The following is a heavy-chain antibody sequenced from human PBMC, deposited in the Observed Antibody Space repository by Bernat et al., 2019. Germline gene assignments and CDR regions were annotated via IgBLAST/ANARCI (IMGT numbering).Heavy chain of an antibody. J-gene: IGHJ6*03. CDR3: AREASPYYYYYYYMDV. CDR2: ISYDGSNK. V-gene: IGHV3-30*01. Sequence: QVQLVESGGGVVQPGRSLRLSCAASGFTFSSYAMHWVRQAPGKGLEWVAVISYDGSNKYYADSVKGRFTISRDNSKNTLYLQMNSLRAEDTAVYYCAREASPYYYYYYYMDVWGKGTTVTVSS. CDR1: GFTFSSYA. D-gene: IGHD6-6*01.